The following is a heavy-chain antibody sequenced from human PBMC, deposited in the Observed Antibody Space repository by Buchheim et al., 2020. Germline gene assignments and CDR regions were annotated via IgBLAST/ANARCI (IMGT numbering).Heavy chain of an antibody. CDR1: GFTFSSYG. CDR2: ISYDGSNK. D-gene: IGHD1-26*01. CDR3: AKDVWELRYYFDY. V-gene: IGHV3-30*18. Sequence: QVQLVESGGGVVQPGRSLRLSCAASGFTFSSYGMHWVRQAPGKGLEWVAVISYDGSNKYYADSVKGRFTISRDNSKNTLYLQMNSLRAEDTAVYYCAKDVWELRYYFDYWGQGTL. J-gene: IGHJ4*02.